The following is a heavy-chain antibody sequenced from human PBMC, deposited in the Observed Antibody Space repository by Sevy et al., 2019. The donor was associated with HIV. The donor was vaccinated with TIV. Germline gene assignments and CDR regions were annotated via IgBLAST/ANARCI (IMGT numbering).Heavy chain of an antibody. J-gene: IGHJ4*02. CDR3: ASKRGYTHGPFES. CDR1: GGSVSNGDYY. CDR2: IYYSGSG. Sequence: SETLSLTCDVSGGSVSNGDYYWSWIRQPPGKGLEWFGYIYYSGSGYYNPFLKSRVTISVDTSKNQFPLKLKSVTAADTAIYYCASKRGYTHGPFESWGQGTLVTVSS. V-gene: IGHV4-30-4*01. D-gene: IGHD5-12*01.